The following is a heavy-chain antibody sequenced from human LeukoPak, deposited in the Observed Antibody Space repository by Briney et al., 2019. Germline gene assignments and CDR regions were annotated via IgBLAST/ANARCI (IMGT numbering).Heavy chain of an antibody. V-gene: IGHV4-30-4*07. CDR1: GGSISSGGYS. D-gene: IGHD1-7*01. Sequence: SQTLSLTCAVSGGSISSGGYSWSWIRQPPGKGLEWIGYIYYSGSTYYNPSLKSRVTVSVDTSKNQFSLKLSSVTAADTAVYFCARQNYGAATIKYWGQGTLVTVSS. J-gene: IGHJ4*02. CDR3: ARQNYGAATIKY. CDR2: IYYSGST.